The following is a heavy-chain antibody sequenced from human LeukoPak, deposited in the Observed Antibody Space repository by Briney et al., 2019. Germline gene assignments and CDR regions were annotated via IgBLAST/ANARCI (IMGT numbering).Heavy chain of an antibody. Sequence: GGSLRLSCAASGFTFSIYSMSWVRQAPGKGLEWVSYISSSSSTISYADSVKGRFTISRDNAENTLYLQMNSLRAEDTAVYYCATGYDFGFDPWGQGTLVTVSS. D-gene: IGHD5-12*01. CDR1: GFTFSIYS. CDR2: ISSSSSTI. J-gene: IGHJ5*02. CDR3: ATGYDFGFDP. V-gene: IGHV3-48*01.